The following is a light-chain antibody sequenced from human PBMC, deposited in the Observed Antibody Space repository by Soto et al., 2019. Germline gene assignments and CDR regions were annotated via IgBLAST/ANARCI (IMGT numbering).Light chain of an antibody. V-gene: IGKV3-20*01. CDR3: RQYGRSLEFA. J-gene: IGKJ4*01. CDR2: GAS. CDR1: QSVSSNF. Sequence: EIVLTQSPGTLSLSPGERGTLSCRASQSVSSNFLAWYQEKPGQAPRLLIYGASSRATGIPDRFSGSGSGTDFTLTISRLEPEDFAVYYCRQYGRSLEFAFGGGTKGDIK.